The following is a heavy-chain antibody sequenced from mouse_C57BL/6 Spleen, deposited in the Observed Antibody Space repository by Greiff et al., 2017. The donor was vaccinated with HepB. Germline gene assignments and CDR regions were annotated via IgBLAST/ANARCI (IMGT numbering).Heavy chain of an antibody. CDR1: GISITTGNYR. V-gene: IGHV3-5*01. Sequence: EVKLQESGPGLVKPSQTVFLTCTVTGISITTGNYRWSWIRQFPGNKLEWIGYIYYSGTITYNPSLTSRTTITRDTTKNQFFLEMNSLTAEDTATYYCARDLGTGDYYAMDYWGQGTSVTVSS. D-gene: IGHD4-1*01. J-gene: IGHJ4*01. CDR3: ARDLGTGDYYAMDY. CDR2: IYYSGTI.